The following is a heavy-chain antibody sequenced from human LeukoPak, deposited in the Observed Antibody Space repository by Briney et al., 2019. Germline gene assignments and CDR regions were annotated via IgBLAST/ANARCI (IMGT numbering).Heavy chain of an antibody. D-gene: IGHD5-18*01. CDR3: ARGSHIVMVVYFDF. Sequence: PGGSLRLSCAASGFTFSSYEMNWVRQAPGKGLEWVSYISISGSSIYYADSVKGRFTISRDNAKNSLYLQMNSPRAEDTAVYYCARGSHIVMVVYFDFWGQGTLVTVSS. CDR1: GFTFSSYE. CDR2: ISISGSSI. V-gene: IGHV3-48*03. J-gene: IGHJ4*02.